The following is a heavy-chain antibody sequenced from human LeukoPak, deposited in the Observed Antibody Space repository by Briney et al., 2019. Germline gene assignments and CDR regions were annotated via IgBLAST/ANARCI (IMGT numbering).Heavy chain of an antibody. Sequence: SETLSLTCTVSGGSISSYYWSLIRQPPGKGLEWIGYIYYSGSTNYNPSLKSRVTISVDTSKNQFSLKLSSVTAADTAVYYCARDLRNWFDPWGQGTLVTVSS. V-gene: IGHV4-59*01. J-gene: IGHJ5*02. CDR1: GGSISSYY. CDR2: IYYSGST. CDR3: ARDLRNWFDP.